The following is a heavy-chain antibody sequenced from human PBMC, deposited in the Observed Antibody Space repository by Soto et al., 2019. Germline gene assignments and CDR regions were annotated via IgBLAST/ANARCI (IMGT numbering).Heavy chain of an antibody. J-gene: IGHJ5*02. D-gene: IGHD6-6*01. CDR3: ARGRFDSSSSYWFDP. CDR2: INHNSGGT. CDR1: GYTFTGYY. V-gene: IGHV1-2*04. Sequence: QVQLVQSGAEVKKPGASVKVSCKASGYTFTGYYMHWVRQAPGQGLEWMGWINHNSGGTNYAQKFQGWVTMTRDTSISTAYMELSRLRSDDTAVYYCARGRFDSSSSYWFDPWGQGTLVTVSS.